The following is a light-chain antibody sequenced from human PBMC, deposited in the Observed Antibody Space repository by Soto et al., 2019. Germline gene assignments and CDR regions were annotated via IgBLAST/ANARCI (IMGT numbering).Light chain of an antibody. CDR1: SGDVGGYDY. CDR2: EVT. CDR3: SSHASGSTRV. V-gene: IGLV2-14*03. Sequence: QSVLTQPASVSGSPGQSIAISCTGTSGDVGGYDYVSWYQQHPDKAPKLMIYEVTKPPSWVSNRFSGSKSGNAASLTISGLQPEDEADYYSSSHASGSTRVFGSGTKVTVL. J-gene: IGLJ1*01.